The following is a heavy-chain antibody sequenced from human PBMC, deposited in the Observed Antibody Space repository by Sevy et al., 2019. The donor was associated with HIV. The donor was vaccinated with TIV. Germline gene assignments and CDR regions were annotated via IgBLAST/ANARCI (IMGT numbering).Heavy chain of an antibody. Sequence: ETLSLTCAVYGGSFSGYYWNWIRQPPGKGLEWIGEIKHSGSTDYNPSLKSRVTISVDTSKNQFSLKLKSVTAADTAVYYCARVTMDRDGYNYMDYWGQGTLVTVSS. V-gene: IGHV4-34*01. CDR1: GGSFSGYY. CDR3: ARVTMDRDGYNYMDY. J-gene: IGHJ4*02. CDR2: IKHSGST. D-gene: IGHD5-12*01.